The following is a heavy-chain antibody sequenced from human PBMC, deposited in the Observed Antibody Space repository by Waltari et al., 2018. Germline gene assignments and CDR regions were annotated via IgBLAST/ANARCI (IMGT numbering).Heavy chain of an antibody. CDR1: GFAFSTYS. J-gene: IGHJ3*01. D-gene: IGHD3-9*01. V-gene: IGHV3-48*04. Sequence: DVQLVESGGGWVQPGGSLRLSCAASGFAFSTYSMNWVRQAPGTGLEWISYISRSSSNKYYANSVKGRFTISRDNAKNSLYLQMNSLTAEDTAVYYCARSYYDTLTCYYSRHAFDVWGQGTMVTVSS. CDR3: ARSYYDTLTCYYSRHAFDV. CDR2: ISRSSSNK.